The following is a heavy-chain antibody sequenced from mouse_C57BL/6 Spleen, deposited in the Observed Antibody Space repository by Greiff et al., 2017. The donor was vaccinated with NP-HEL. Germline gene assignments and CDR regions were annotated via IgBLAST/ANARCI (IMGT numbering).Heavy chain of an antibody. CDR2: IDPSDSYT. V-gene: IGHV1-69*01. Sequence: VQLQQPGAELVMPGASVKLSCKASGYTFTSYWMHWVKQRPGQGLEWIGEIDPSDSYTNYNQKFKGKSTLTVDKSSSTAYMQLSSLTSEDSAVYYCARRSSSPLYAMDYWGQGTSVTVSS. D-gene: IGHD1-1*01. J-gene: IGHJ4*01. CDR1: GYTFTSYW. CDR3: ARRSSSPLYAMDY.